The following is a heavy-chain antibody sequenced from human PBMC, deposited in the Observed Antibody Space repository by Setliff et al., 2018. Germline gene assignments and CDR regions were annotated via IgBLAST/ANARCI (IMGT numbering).Heavy chain of an antibody. Sequence: SETLSLTCTVSGGSISSYYWSWIRQPAGKGLEWIGRIYTSGSTNYNPSLKSRVTMSVDTSKNQFSLKLSSVTAADTAVYYCARVSTVTTWPYYYYMDVWGKGTTVTDSS. CDR1: GGSISSYY. V-gene: IGHV4-4*07. D-gene: IGHD4-4*01. CDR2: IYTSGST. J-gene: IGHJ6*03. CDR3: ARVSTVTTWPYYYYMDV.